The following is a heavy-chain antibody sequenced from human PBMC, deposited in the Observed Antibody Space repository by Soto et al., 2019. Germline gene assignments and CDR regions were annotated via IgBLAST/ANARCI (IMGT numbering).Heavy chain of an antibody. D-gene: IGHD1-7*01. V-gene: IGHV3-30*18. J-gene: IGHJ3*02. CDR2: ISDDGSNK. CDR3: AKERGWNYGCDGAFDI. Sequence: QVQLVESGGGVVQPGRSLRLSCAAYGLTFSSYGMHWVRQAPGKGLEWVAVISDDGSNKYYADSVKGRFTISRDNSKNTLYLQMNSLRAEDTAVYYCAKERGWNYGCDGAFDIWGQGTMVTVSS. CDR1: GLTFSSYG.